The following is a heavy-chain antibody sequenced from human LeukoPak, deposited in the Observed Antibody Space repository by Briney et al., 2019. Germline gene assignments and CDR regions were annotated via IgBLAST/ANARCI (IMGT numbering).Heavy chain of an antibody. Sequence: GESLKISCKGSGYIFTRYWIAWVRQMPGKGLELMGIIYPGDSDTKYSPSFQGQVTISADKSTSTAYLQWTSLKASDTALYYCARHEGSYGSGSYYADSWGQGTLVTVSS. V-gene: IGHV5-51*01. CDR1: GYIFTRYW. CDR3: ARHEGSYGSGSYYADS. D-gene: IGHD3-10*01. CDR2: IYPGDSDT. J-gene: IGHJ4*02.